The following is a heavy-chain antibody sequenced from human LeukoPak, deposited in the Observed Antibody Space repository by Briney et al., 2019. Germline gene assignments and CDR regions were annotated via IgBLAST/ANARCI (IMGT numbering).Heavy chain of an antibody. D-gene: IGHD3-22*01. J-gene: IGHJ4*02. CDR1: GGSFSGYY. V-gene: IGHV4-34*01. CDR2: INHSGST. Sequence: PSETLSLTCAVYGGSFSGYYWSWIRQPPGKGLEWIGEINHSGSTNYNPSLKSRVTISVGTSKNQFSLKLSSVTAADTAVYYCASRYYYDSSGYYTILFDYFDYWGQGTLVTVFS. CDR3: ASRYYYDSSGYYTILFDYFDY.